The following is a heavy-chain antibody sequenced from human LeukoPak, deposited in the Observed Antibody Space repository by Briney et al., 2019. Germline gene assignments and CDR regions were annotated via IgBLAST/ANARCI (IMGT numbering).Heavy chain of an antibody. CDR2: IKSKTDGRTT. Sequence: PGGSLRLSCAASGFTFSNAWMSWVRQAPGRGLEWVGRIKSKTDGRTTDYAAPVKGRFTISRDDSKNTLYLQMNSLKTEDTAVYYCTTDPLRPNWFDPWGQGTLVTVSS. J-gene: IGHJ5*02. CDR1: GFTFSNAW. V-gene: IGHV3-15*01. D-gene: IGHD3-3*01. CDR3: TTDPLRPNWFDP.